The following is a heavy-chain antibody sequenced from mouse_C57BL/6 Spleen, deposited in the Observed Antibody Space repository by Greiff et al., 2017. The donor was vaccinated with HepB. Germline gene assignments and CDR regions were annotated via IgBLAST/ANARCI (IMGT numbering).Heavy chain of an antibody. CDR2: INPNNGGT. J-gene: IGHJ4*01. D-gene: IGHD1-1*01. V-gene: IGHV1-22*01. Sequence: VQLKQSGPELVKPGASVKMSCKASGYTFTDYNMHWVKQSHGKSLEWIGYINPNNGGTSYNQKFKGKATLTVNKSSSTAYMELRSLTSEDSAVYYCAREGRRLRGAMDYWGQGTSVTVSS. CDR1: GYTFTDYN. CDR3: AREGRRLRGAMDY.